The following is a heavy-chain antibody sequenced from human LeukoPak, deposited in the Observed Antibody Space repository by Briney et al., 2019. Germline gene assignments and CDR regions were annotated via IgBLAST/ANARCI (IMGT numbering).Heavy chain of an antibody. V-gene: IGHV4-61*02. D-gene: IGHD6-19*01. CDR3: AGEKNAIAVAYWYFDL. CDR1: GGSISSGSYY. Sequence: SQTLSLTCTVSGGSISSGSYYWSWIRQPAGKGLEWIGRIYTSGSTNYNPSLKSRVTISVDMSKNQFSLRLNSVTAADTAVYYCAGEKNAIAVAYWYFDLWGRGTLVTVSS. CDR2: IYTSGST. J-gene: IGHJ2*01.